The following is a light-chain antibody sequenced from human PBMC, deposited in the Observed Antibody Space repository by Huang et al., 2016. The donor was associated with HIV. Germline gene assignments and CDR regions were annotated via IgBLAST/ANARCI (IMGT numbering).Light chain of an antibody. CDR3: QQYGSSSYT. CDR2: DAS. CDR1: QSIRNRY. Sequence: EIVLTQSPATLSLSPGERATLSCRATQSIRNRYLAWFQQKPGLAPRLLIYDASNRATGIPDRFSGGGSGTDFTLTISRLEPEDLAVYYCQQYGSSSYTFGQGTKLELK. V-gene: IGKV3D-20*01. J-gene: IGKJ2*01.